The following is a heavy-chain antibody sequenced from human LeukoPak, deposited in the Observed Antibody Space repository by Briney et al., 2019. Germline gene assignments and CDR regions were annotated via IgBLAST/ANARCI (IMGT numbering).Heavy chain of an antibody. CDR1: GGSIISYY. CDR3: ARHAIYSGGYSYWFDP. V-gene: IGHV4-59*08. CDR2: IYNSEYP. Sequence: SETPSLTRTVPGGSIISYYWSWIRQPPGKGLGWIAYIYNSEYPNYNPSLKSRASITVDTSKNLCSLRLRSVTAADTAVYYCARHAIYSGGYSYWFDPWGLGTLVTVSS. D-gene: IGHD1-26*01. J-gene: IGHJ5*02.